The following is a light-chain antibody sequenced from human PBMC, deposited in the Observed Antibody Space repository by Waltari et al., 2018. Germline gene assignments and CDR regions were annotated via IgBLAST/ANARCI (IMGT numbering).Light chain of an antibody. V-gene: IGKV1-9*01. CDR3: QQLNSYQWT. CDR1: QGISNY. J-gene: IGKJ1*01. CDR2: AAS. Sequence: IQLTQSPSSLSASVGDRVTLTCRASQGISNYLAWDQQKPGKAPKLLIYAASTLQSGVPSRFSGSGSGTDFTLTFSSLQPEDFATYYCQQLNSYQWTFGQGTKVEIK.